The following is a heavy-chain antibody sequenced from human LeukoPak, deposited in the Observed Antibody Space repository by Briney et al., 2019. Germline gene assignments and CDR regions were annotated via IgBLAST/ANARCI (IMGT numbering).Heavy chain of an antibody. CDR1: GFTFSTYG. J-gene: IGHJ4*02. V-gene: IGHV3-30*02. CDR3: AKGASSGWYGDY. D-gene: IGHD6-19*01. CDR2: IRYDGSDK. Sequence: PGGSLRLSCAASGFTFSTYGMHWVRQAPGKGLEWVTFIRYDGSDKYYADSVKGRFTISRDNSKNTLYLQMNSLRAEDTAVYYCAKGASSGWYGDYWGQGTLVTVSS.